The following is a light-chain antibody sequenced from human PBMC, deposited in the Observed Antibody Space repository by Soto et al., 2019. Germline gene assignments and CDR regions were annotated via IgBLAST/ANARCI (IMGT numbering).Light chain of an antibody. J-gene: IGLJ1*01. Sequence: QSALTQPASVSGSPGQSITISCTATSSDIGGYNFVSWYQQHPGKAPKLMIFEVSKRPSGVSHRFSGSKSGNTASLTISGLQAEDEAEYYFSSYTSSTTNVFGTGTKLTVL. CDR3: SSYTSSTTNV. CDR2: EVS. CDR1: SSDIGGYNF. V-gene: IGLV2-14*01.